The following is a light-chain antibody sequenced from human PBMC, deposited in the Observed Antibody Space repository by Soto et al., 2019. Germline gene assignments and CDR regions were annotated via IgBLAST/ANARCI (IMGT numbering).Light chain of an antibody. CDR1: QSVRAKY. CDR2: DTS. V-gene: IGKV3-20*01. Sequence: EIVLTQSPGTLSLSPGERATLSCRASQSVRAKYLAWYQQTPGQATRLLIYDTSTRATGVPDRFSGRWSGTVFALTISREEQEDFAIYFWQQYGSSPVTFGQGTKVEI. J-gene: IGKJ1*01. CDR3: QQYGSSPVT.